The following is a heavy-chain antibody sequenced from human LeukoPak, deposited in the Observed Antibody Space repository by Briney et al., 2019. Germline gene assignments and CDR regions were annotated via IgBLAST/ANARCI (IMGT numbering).Heavy chain of an antibody. CDR1: GGSISSSSYY. CDR3: ARSGISWFGELFTRRGFDP. J-gene: IGHJ5*02. Sequence: SETLSLTCTVSGGSISSSSYYWGWIRQPPGKGLEWIGSIYYSGSTCYNPSLKSRVTISVDTSKNQFSLKLSSVTAADTAVYYCARSGISWFGELFTRRGFDPWGQGTLVTVSS. D-gene: IGHD3-10*01. V-gene: IGHV4-39*01. CDR2: IYYSGST.